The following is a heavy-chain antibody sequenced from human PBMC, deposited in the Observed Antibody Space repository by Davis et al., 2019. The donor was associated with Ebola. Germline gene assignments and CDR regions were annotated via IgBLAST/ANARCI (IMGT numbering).Heavy chain of an antibody. Sequence: SLKISCAASGFTFDDYAMHWVRQAPGKGLEWVSGISWNSGSIGYADSVKGRFTISRDNAKNSLYLQMNSLRAEDTAVYYCARYSSSSGLDHWGQGTLVTVSS. CDR1: GFTFDDYA. CDR2: ISWNSGSI. CDR3: ARYSSSSGLDH. J-gene: IGHJ4*02. D-gene: IGHD6-6*01. V-gene: IGHV3-9*01.